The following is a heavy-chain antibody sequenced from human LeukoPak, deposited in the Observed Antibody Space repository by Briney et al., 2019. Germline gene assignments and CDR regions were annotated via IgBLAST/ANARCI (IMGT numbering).Heavy chain of an antibody. CDR1: GYSISSAYY. Sequence: SETLSLTCTVSGYSISSAYYWGWIRQPPGKGLEWIGSIYYSGSTYYNPSLKSRVTISVDTSKNQFSLKLSSVTAADTAVYYCASASITMVRGVIMDYFDYWGQGTLVTVSS. CDR3: ASASITMVRGVIMDYFDY. V-gene: IGHV4-38-2*02. D-gene: IGHD3-10*01. J-gene: IGHJ4*02. CDR2: IYYSGST.